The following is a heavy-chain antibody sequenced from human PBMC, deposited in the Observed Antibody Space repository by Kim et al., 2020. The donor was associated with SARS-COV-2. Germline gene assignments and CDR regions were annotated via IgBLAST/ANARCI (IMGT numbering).Heavy chain of an antibody. D-gene: IGHD6-13*01. J-gene: IGHJ4*02. CDR3: ARGGSSWYSDY. V-gene: IGHV4-39*01. CDR2: T. Sequence: TYNNPSLKTPVTISVDTSKSQFSLKLSSVTAADTAVYYCARGGSSWYSDYWGQGTLVTVSS.